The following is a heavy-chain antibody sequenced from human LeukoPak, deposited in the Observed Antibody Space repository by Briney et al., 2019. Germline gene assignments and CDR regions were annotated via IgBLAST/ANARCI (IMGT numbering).Heavy chain of an antibody. CDR3: ARVSGPGMNEYYHL. D-gene: IGHD2-2*01. CDR2: INDDGSST. Sequence: PGGSLRLSCAASGFTFSGAWMHWVRQAPGKGLMWVSRINDDGSSTRHADSVKGRFTISRDNAKNTLYLQMNSLRAEDTAVYYFARVSGPGMNEYYHLWGQGTLVTVSS. J-gene: IGHJ4*02. CDR1: GFTFSGAW. V-gene: IGHV3-74*01.